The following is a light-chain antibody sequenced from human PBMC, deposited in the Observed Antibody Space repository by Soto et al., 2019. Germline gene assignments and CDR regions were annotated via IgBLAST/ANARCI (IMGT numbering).Light chain of an antibody. CDR3: RQDGDRPRT. J-gene: IGKJ1*01. CDR1: QYIGSA. V-gene: IGKV3-15*01. Sequence: EVVLTQSPATLSVSPGDRATLSCRASQYIGSAVAWYHQRSGQAPRLLIFDASIRVPTTPARFSGSVSGTEFTLTISSLESEDFAVYFCRQDGDRPRTFGQGTKVEIK. CDR2: DAS.